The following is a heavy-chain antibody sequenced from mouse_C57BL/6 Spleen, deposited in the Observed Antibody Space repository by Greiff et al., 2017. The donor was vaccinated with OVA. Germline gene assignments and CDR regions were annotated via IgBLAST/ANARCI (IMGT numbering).Heavy chain of an antibody. V-gene: IGHV5-16*01. CDR2: INYDGSST. J-gene: IGHJ2*01. CDR3: AREGRNGLFDY. Sequence: EVQLVESEGGLVQPGSSMKLSCTASGFTFSDYYMAWVRQVPEKGLEWVANINYDGSSTYYLDSLKSRFIISRDNAKNILYLQMSSLKSEDTATYYCAREGRNGLFDYWGQGTTLTVSS. D-gene: IGHD1-2*01. CDR1: GFTFSDYY.